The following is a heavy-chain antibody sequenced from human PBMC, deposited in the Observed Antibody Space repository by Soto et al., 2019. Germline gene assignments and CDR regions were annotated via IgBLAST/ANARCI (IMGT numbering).Heavy chain of an antibody. CDR3: ARDLGDFWSGYPYYYYGMDV. Sequence: PSETLPLTCTVSGGSISSYYWSCIRQSAGNGLEWIERIYTTGTTNYNPSLKCRVTMSVDTSKNQFSLKLSSVTAADTAVYYCARDLGDFWSGYPYYYYGMDVWGQGTTVT. V-gene: IGHV4-4*07. D-gene: IGHD3-3*01. CDR2: IYTTGTT. J-gene: IGHJ6*02. CDR1: GGSISSYY.